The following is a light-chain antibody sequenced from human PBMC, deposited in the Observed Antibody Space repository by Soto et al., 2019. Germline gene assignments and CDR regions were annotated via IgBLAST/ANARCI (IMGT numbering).Light chain of an antibody. V-gene: IGLV2-23*01. CDR1: VSDVGNFGP. J-gene: IGLJ1*01. CDR3: CSYVGARTYV. CDR2: EGN. Sequence: QSVLTQPASVSGSPGQSITISCTGSVSDVGNFGPVSWYQQHPGQVPKLIIYEGNGRPSGVSSRFSGSKSGNTASLTISGLQAEDEADYYCCSYVGARTYVFGTGTKVTVL.